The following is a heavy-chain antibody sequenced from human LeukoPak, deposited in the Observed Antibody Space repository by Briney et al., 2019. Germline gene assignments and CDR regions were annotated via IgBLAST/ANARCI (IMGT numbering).Heavy chain of an antibody. CDR3: ARVANYGTADY. CDR2: ISSSSSYI. CDR1: GFTFSDYY. V-gene: IGHV3-11*06. J-gene: IGHJ4*02. Sequence: GGSLRLSCAASGFTFSDYYMSWIRQAPGKGLEWVSSISSSSSYIYYADSVKGRFTISRDNAKNSLYLQMNSLRAEDTAVYYCARVANYGTADYWGQGTLVTVSS. D-gene: IGHD4/OR15-4a*01.